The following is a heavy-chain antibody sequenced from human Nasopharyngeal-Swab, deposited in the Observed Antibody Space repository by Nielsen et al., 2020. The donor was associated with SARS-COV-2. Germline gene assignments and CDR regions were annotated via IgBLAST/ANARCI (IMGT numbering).Heavy chain of an antibody. J-gene: IGHJ4*02. D-gene: IGHD3-9*01. CDR2: IKQDGSEK. CDR1: GFTFSSYW. CDR3: ARQSTIWEDIYDLLTPTFHFDY. Sequence: GGSLRLSCAASGFTFSSYWMSWVRQAPGKGLEWVANIKQDGSEKYYVDSVKGRFTISRDNAKNSLYLQMNSLKASDTAMYYCARQSTIWEDIYDLLTPTFHFDYWGQGTLVTVSS. V-gene: IGHV3-7*03.